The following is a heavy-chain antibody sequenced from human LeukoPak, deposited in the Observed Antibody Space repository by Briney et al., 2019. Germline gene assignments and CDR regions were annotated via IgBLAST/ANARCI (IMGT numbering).Heavy chain of an antibody. CDR1: GYTFTGYY. J-gene: IGHJ4*02. CDR3: ARDATARDYSNFDY. D-gene: IGHD4-11*01. Sequence: ASVKVSCRASGYTFTGYYMHWVRQAPGQGLEWMGWVNPNSGGTNYAQKFQGRVTMTRDTSISTAYMELSGLRSDDTAFYYCARDATARDYSNFDYWGQGTLVTVSS. CDR2: VNPNSGGT. V-gene: IGHV1-2*02.